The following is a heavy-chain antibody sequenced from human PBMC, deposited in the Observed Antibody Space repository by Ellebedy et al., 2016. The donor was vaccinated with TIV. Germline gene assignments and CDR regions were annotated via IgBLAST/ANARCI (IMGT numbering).Heavy chain of an antibody. D-gene: IGHD3-22*01. V-gene: IGHV4-34*01. Sequence: SETLSLTCAVYGGSFSGYYWSWIRQPPGKGLEWIGEINHSGSTNYNPSLKSRVTISVDTSKNQFSLKLSSVTAADTAVYYCASSRTMIVGGGFDYWGQGTLVTVSS. CDR2: INHSGST. CDR1: GGSFSGYY. CDR3: ASSRTMIVGGGFDY. J-gene: IGHJ4*02.